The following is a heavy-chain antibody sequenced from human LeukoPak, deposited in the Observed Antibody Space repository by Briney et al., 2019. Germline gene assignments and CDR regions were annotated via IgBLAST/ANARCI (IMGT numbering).Heavy chain of an antibody. CDR2: IYWNSGSI. J-gene: IGHJ2*01. Sequence: HPGGSLRLSCAGPGFTFDDYAMHWVRQAPGKGLEWVSGIYWNSGSIRYAASVKGRFTISRDNAKNSLYLQMNSLRAEDMALYYCAKTSTSYCAGDCLPGYFDLWGRGTLVTVSS. CDR1: GFTFDDYA. CDR3: AKTSTSYCAGDCLPGYFDL. D-gene: IGHD2-21*02. V-gene: IGHV3-9*03.